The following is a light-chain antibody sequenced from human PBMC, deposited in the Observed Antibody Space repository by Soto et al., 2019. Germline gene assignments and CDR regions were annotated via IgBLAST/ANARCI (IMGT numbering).Light chain of an antibody. J-gene: IGLJ3*02. CDR3: SSYTMGSTFV. Sequence: QSALTQPASVSGSPGQSITISCTGTGRDVGAYNYVSWYQQHPGKVPKLMISEVSNRPSGVSDRFSGSKSGNTASLTISGLQDEDEADYYCSSYTMGSTFVFGGGTKLTVL. V-gene: IGLV2-14*01. CDR1: GRDVGAYNY. CDR2: EVS.